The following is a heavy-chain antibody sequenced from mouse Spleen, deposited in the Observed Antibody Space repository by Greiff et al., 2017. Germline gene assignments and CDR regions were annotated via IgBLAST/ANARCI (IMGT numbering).Heavy chain of an antibody. CDR2: IHPNSGST. D-gene: IGHD1-1*01. CDR1: GYTFTSYW. J-gene: IGHJ2*01. CDR3: ARRYYYGSSYPDY. V-gene: IGHV1-64*01. Sequence: QVQLQQPGAELVKPGASVKLSCKASGYTFTSYWMHWVKQRPGQGLEWIGMIHPNSGSTNYNEKFKSKATLTVDKSSSTAYMQLSSLTSEDSAVYYCARRYYYGSSYPDYWGQGTTLTVSS.